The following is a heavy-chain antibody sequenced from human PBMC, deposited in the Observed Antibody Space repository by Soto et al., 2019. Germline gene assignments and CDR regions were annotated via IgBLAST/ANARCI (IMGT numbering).Heavy chain of an antibody. CDR3: VKDSYADFHRVLSTAEYFFDH. V-gene: IGHV3-9*01. CDR1: GLTFDVYA. J-gene: IGHJ4*01. Sequence: PGGCMRLSCTASGLTFDVYAMPWVRKGPGRGLEWVSGITWNSGKIAYADSGKGRFTIARDDDNNSLYLQMNRLRPEDTALYYCVKDSYADFHRVLSTAEYFFDHWGHGTLVTVSS. D-gene: IGHD2-15*01. CDR2: ITWNSGKI.